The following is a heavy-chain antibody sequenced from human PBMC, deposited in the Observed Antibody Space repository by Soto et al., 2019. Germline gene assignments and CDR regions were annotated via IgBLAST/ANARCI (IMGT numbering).Heavy chain of an antibody. Sequence: QVQLVQSGAEVKKPGASVKVSCKASGYTFTNYAMHWVRQAPGQRLEWMGWINAGNGNTKYSQKFQGRVTITRDTSASTAYMELSSLRSEATAVYYCARGDYYDIHDYWGQGTLVTVSS. CDR1: GYTFTNYA. CDR3: ARGDYYDIHDY. D-gene: IGHD3-22*01. CDR2: INAGNGNT. J-gene: IGHJ4*02. V-gene: IGHV1-3*01.